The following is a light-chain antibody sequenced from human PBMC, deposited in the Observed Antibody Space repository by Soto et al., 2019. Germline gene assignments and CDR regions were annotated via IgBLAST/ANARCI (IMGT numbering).Light chain of an antibody. CDR2: EVN. CDR3: SSWTSSTTQV. CDR1: SSDVGGYNF. Sequence: QSVLTQPASVSGSPGQSITISCTGTSSDVGGYNFVSWYQQHPGKAPKLMIYEVNNRPSGVSNRFSGSKSGNTASLTISGLEAEDEDYYYCSSWTSSTTQVLGGGTKVTVL. J-gene: IGLJ3*02. V-gene: IGLV2-14*01.